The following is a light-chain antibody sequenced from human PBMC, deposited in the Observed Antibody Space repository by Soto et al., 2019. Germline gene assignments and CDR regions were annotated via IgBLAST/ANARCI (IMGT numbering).Light chain of an antibody. V-gene: IGKV1-6*01. J-gene: IGKJ1*01. CDR3: LHDHNYPWT. CDR2: GAS. CDR1: QVIRND. Sequence: AIQMTQSPSSLSASVGDRVTITCRASQVIRNDLGWYQQKPGKAPKLLIYGASNLHSGVPSRFSGSGSGTDFTLTITSLQPEDFATYYCLHDHNYPWTFGQGTKVYIK.